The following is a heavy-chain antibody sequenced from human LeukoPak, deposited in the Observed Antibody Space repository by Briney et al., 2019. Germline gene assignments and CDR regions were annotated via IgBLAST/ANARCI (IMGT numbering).Heavy chain of an antibody. CDR3: ARDVRDDFWSGYYPYYYYYYMDV. D-gene: IGHD3-3*01. V-gene: IGHV4-59*01. Sequence: PSETLSLTCTVSGGSISSYYWSWIRQPPGKGLEWLGYIYYSWSTNYNPSLKSRVTISVDTSKNHFSLKLSSVTAADTAVYYCARDVRDDFWSGYYPYYYYYYMDVWGKGTTVTVSS. CDR2: IYYSWST. J-gene: IGHJ6*03. CDR1: GGSISSYY.